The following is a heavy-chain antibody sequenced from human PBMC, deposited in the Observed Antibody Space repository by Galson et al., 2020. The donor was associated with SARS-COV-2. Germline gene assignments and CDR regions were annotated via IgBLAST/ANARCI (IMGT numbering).Heavy chain of an antibody. CDR3: ARPSGGSYYYGMDV. CDR2: ISYDGSNK. D-gene: IGHD1-26*01. J-gene: IGHJ6*02. CDR1: GFTFSSYG. Sequence: GGSLRPSCAASGFTFSSYGMHWVRQAPGKGLEWVAVISYDGSNKYYPDSVQGRFTISRDNSKNQLYLQMNSLRAEDTAVYYCARPSGGSYYYGMDVWGQGTTVTVSS. V-gene: IGHV3-30*03.